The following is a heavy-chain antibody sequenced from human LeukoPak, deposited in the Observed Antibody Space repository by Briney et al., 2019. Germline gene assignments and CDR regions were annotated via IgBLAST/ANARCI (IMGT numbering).Heavy chain of an antibody. CDR2: INHSGYT. J-gene: IGHJ4*02. CDR3: TRMTTGHDY. D-gene: IGHD4-17*01. V-gene: IGHV4-34*01. CDR1: GVSFDDYY. Sequence: SETLSLTCGVSGVSFDDYYWSWVRQTPGKGLEWLGEINHSGYTNDSPSLKSRVTLSIDTSRKQFSLNLRSVTVADAGIYYCTRMTTGHDYWGQGTLVTAPS.